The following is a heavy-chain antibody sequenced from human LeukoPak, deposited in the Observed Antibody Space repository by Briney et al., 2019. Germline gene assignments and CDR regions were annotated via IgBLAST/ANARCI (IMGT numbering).Heavy chain of an antibody. CDR3: ARDRIENSGDYFDY. CDR2: ITPILGIA. V-gene: IGHV1-69*04. CDR1: GGTFSSYA. J-gene: IGHJ4*02. Sequence: SVKVSCKASGGTFSSYAISWVRQAPGQGLEWMGRITPILGIANYAQKFQGRVTITADKSTSTAYMELSSLRSEDTAVYYCARDRIENSGDYFDYWGQGTLVTVSS. D-gene: IGHD1-26*01.